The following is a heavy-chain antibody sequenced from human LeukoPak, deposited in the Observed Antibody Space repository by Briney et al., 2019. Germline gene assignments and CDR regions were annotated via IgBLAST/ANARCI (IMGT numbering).Heavy chain of an antibody. V-gene: IGHV4-39*07. CDR1: GGSISSSSYY. D-gene: IGHD6-13*01. CDR3: ARGPRGMAASDY. Sequence: SETLSLTCTVSGGSISSSSYYWGWIRQPPGKGLEWIGEINHSGSTNYNPSLKSRVTISVDTSKNQFSLKLSSVTAADTAVYYCARGPRGMAASDYWGQGTLVTVSS. CDR2: INHSGST. J-gene: IGHJ4*02.